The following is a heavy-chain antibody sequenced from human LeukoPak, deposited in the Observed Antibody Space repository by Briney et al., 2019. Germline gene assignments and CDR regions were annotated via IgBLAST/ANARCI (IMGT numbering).Heavy chain of an antibody. V-gene: IGHV3-48*03. CDR3: AKEGIGGALDY. J-gene: IGHJ4*02. CDR2: ISGSGNTV. D-gene: IGHD3-16*01. CDR1: GFPFSAYE. Sequence: GGSLRLSCAASGFPFSAYEMNWVRQAPGKGLEWVSYISGSGNTVYYADSVKGRFTISRDNARTSLFLQMNRLGAEDTAVYYCAKEGIGGALDYWGQGTLVTVSS.